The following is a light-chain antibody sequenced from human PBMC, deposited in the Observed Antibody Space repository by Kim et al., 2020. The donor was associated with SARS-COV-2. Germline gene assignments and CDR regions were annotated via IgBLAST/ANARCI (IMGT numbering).Light chain of an antibody. CDR2: EDN. J-gene: IGLJ3*02. CDR3: QSYDSSNQV. CDR1: SGSIASNY. Sequence: GKTVTIPCTRSSGSIASNYVQWYQQRPGSAPTTVIYEDNQRPSGVPGRFSGSIDSSSNSASLTISGLKTEDEADYYCQSYDSSNQVFGGGTQLTVL. V-gene: IGLV6-57*03.